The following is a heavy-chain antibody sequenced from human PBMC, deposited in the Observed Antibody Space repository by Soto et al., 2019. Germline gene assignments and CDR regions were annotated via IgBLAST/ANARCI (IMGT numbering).Heavy chain of an antibody. D-gene: IGHD3-10*01. CDR3: ARSMGFGEQAFDY. V-gene: IGHV3-33*01. J-gene: IGHJ4*02. CDR1: GFTFSSYG. Sequence: GGSLRLSCAASGFTFSSYGMHWVRQAPGKGLEWVAVIWYDGSNKYYADSVKGRFTISRDNSKNTLYLQMNSLRAEDTAVYYCARSMGFGEQAFDYWGQGTLVTVSS. CDR2: IWYDGSNK.